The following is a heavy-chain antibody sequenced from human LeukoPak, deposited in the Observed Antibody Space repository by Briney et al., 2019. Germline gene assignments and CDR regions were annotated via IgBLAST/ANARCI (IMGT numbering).Heavy chain of an antibody. CDR3: AKGGGEGLDY. V-gene: IGHV3-9*01. CDR1: GFTFDDYA. Sequence: PGGSLRLSCAASGFTFDDYAMHWVRQAPGKGLEWVSGISWNSGSIGYADSVKGRFTISRDNAKNSLYLQMNSLGAEDTALYYCAKGGGEGLDYWGQGTLVTVSS. CDR2: ISWNSGSI. J-gene: IGHJ4*02. D-gene: IGHD3-10*01.